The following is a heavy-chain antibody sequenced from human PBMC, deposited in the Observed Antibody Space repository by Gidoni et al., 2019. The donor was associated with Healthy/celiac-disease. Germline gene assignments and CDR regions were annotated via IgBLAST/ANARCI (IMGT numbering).Heavy chain of an antibody. Sequence: EVQLVESGGGLVQPVGSLRLSCAASGSTVSSNYMSWVRQAPGKGLEWVSVIYSCGSTYYADSVKGRFTISSDNSKNTLYLQMNSLSAEDTAVYCCARDLAVSLDYWGQGTLVTVSS. V-gene: IGHV3-66*01. CDR1: GSTVSSNY. CDR3: ARDLAVSLDY. CDR2: IYSCGST. D-gene: IGHD4-4*01. J-gene: IGHJ4*02.